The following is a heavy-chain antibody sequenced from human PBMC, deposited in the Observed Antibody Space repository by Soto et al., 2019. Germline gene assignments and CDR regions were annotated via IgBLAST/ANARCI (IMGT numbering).Heavy chain of an antibody. J-gene: IGHJ5*02. Sequence: SETLSLTCAVSGYSISSGNYWAWIRQPPGRGLEWIGSLYHIGSTHYNTSLKSRVTISVDTSKNHFSLELSSVTAADTAVYYCARESYYYGSGVNWFDPWGQGTLVTVSS. CDR2: LYHIGST. V-gene: IGHV4-38-2*02. CDR1: GYSISSGNY. CDR3: ARESYYYGSGVNWFDP. D-gene: IGHD3-10*01.